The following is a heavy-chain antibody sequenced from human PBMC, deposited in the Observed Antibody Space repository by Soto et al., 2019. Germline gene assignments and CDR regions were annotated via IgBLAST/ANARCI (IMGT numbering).Heavy chain of an antibody. CDR1: GFTFTSSA. CDR2: IVVGSGNT. CDR3: ARDYYDSSGLDAFDI. V-gene: IGHV1-58*01. Sequence: PSVKVSCKASGFTFTSSAVQWVRQARGQRLEWIGWIVVGSGNTNYAQKFQERVTITRDMSTSTAYMELSSLRSEDTAVYYCARDYYDSSGLDAFDIWGQGTMVTVSS. D-gene: IGHD3-22*01. J-gene: IGHJ3*02.